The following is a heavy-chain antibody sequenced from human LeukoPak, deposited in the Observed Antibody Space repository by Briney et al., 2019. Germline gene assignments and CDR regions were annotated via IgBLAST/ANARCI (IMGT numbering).Heavy chain of an antibody. CDR3: ARGGGATVTATQFDY. CDR2: INPNSGGT. D-gene: IGHD4-17*01. Sequence: ASVKVSCKASGYTFTGYYMHWVRQAPGQGLEWMGWINPNSGGTNYAQKFQGRVTMTRNTSISTAYMELSRLRSDDTAVYYCARGGGATVTATQFDYWGQGTLVTVSS. CDR1: GYTFTGYY. V-gene: IGHV1-2*02. J-gene: IGHJ4*02.